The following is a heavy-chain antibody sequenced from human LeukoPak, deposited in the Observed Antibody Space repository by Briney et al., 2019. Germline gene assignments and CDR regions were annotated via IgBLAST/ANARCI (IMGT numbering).Heavy chain of an antibody. CDR2: ISYDGSNK. Sequence: PGRSLRLSCAASGFTFSSYGMHWVRQAPGKGLEWVAVISYDGSNKYYADSVKGRFTISRDNSKNTLYLQMNSLRSEDTAVYYCARGRGSSSFSDYWGQGTLVTVSS. V-gene: IGHV3-30*03. J-gene: IGHJ4*02. CDR1: GFTFSSYG. D-gene: IGHD6-6*01. CDR3: ARGRGSSSFSDY.